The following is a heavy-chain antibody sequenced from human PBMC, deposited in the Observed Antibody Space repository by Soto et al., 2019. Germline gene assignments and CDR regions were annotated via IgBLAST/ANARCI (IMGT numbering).Heavy chain of an antibody. CDR2: MNPNSGNT. J-gene: IGHJ5*02. CDR1: GGTFSSYA. Sequence: ASVKVSCKASGGTFSSYAISWVRQAPGQGLEWMGWMNPNSGNTGYAQKFQGRVTMTRNTSISTAYMELSSLRSEDTAVYYCAREYGDFWSGYNNWFDPWGQGTLVTVSS. V-gene: IGHV1-8*02. D-gene: IGHD3-3*01. CDR3: AREYGDFWSGYNNWFDP.